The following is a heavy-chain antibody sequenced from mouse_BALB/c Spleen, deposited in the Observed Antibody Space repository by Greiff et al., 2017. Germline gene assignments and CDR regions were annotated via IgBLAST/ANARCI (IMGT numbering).Heavy chain of an antibody. D-gene: IGHD2-4*01. CDR3: AREDYEDAMDY. V-gene: IGHV2-9*02. CDR1: GFSLTSYG. Sequence: VQVVESGPGLVAPSQSLSITCTVSGFSLTSYGVYWVRQPPGKGLEWLGVIWAGGSTNYNSALMSRLSISKDNSKSQVFLKMNSLQTDDTAMYYCAREDYEDAMDYWGQGTSVTVSS. CDR2: IWAGGST. J-gene: IGHJ4*01.